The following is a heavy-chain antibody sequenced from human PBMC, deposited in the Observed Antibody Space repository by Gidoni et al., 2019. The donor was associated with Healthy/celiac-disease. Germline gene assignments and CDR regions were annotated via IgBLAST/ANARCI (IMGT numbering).Heavy chain of an antibody. CDR1: GGSFWGYY. D-gene: IGHD6-13*01. J-gene: IGHJ2*01. CDR2: INHSGST. CDR3: ARGSGIAAPRRYFDL. V-gene: IGHV4-34*01. Sequence: QVQLQQWGAGLLKPSETLSLTCAVSGGSFWGYYWSWIRQPPGKGLEWIGEINHSGSTNYNPSLNSRVTISGDTSKNQFALKLSSVTAADTAVYYCARGSGIAAPRRYFDLWGRGTLVTVSS.